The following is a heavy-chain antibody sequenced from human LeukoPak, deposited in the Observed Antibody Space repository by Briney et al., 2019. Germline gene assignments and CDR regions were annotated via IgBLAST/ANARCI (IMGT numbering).Heavy chain of an antibody. Sequence: SETLSLTCTVSRGSINSGYYSWNWVRQPPGKGLEWIGSISRSGSTYYNPSLKSRVTISVGSSKNQVSLKLTSVTAADTAVYLCARGNNDYWYLDLWGRGTRVTVSS. CDR2: ISRSGST. V-gene: IGHV4-30-2*01. CDR3: ARGNNDYWYLDL. D-gene: IGHD1-1*01. J-gene: IGHJ2*01. CDR1: RGSINSGYYS.